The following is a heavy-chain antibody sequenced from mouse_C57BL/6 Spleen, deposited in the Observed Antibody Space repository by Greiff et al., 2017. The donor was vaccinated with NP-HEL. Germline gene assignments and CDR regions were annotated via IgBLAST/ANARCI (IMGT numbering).Heavy chain of an antibody. V-gene: IGHV1-59*01. Sequence: VQLQESGAELVRPGTSVKLSCKASGYTFTSYWMHWVKQRPGQGLEWIGVIDPSDSYTNYNQKFKGKATLTVDTSSSTAYMQLSSLTSEDSAVYYCARDYYGSSSYWGQGTTLTVSS. CDR1: GYTFTSYW. J-gene: IGHJ2*01. D-gene: IGHD1-1*01. CDR3: ARDYYGSSSY. CDR2: IDPSDSYT.